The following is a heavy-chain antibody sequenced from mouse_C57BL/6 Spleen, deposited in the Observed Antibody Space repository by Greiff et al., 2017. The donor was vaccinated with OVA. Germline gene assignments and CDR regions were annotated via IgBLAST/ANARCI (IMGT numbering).Heavy chain of an antibody. J-gene: IGHJ1*03. CDR3: ANSNYVWYFDV. V-gene: IGHV1-66*01. CDR2: IYPGSGNT. Sequence: QVQLQQSGPELVKPGASVKISCKASGYSFTSYYIHWVKQRPGQGLEWIGWIYPGSGNTKYNEKFKGKATLTADTSSSTAYMQLSSLTSEDSAVYYCANSNYVWYFDVWGTGTTVTVSS. CDR1: GYSFTSYY. D-gene: IGHD2-5*01.